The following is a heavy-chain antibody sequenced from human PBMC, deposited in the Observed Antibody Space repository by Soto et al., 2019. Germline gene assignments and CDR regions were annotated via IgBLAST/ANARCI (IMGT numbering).Heavy chain of an antibody. V-gene: IGHV1-18*01. CDR2: TCAYNGNT. CDR3: ARDPPPPDY. J-gene: IGHJ4*02. CDR1: GYTFASYA. Sequence: QVQLVQSGAEVKKPGASVKVSCKASGYTFASYAISWMRQAPGQGLEWMGWTCAYNGNTNYAQEHQGRVTMTKDTSTSTAYMDLSNLTSDGTAVYYCARDPPPPDYWGQGTLVTVSS.